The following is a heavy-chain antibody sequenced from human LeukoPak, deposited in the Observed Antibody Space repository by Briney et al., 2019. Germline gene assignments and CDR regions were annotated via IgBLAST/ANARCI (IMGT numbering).Heavy chain of an antibody. D-gene: IGHD1-26*01. V-gene: IGHV5-51*01. CDR1: GDSFSSYC. Sequence: AESLKSSCKGAGDSFSSYCIGWVRQMPGKGLEWMVIIYPGDSDTKYSPSFQGQVTISADKSISTAYLQRSNLKASDTAMYFCARDAIVGATQGYFDLWGRGTLVTVSS. J-gene: IGHJ2*01. CDR3: ARDAIVGATQGYFDL. CDR2: IYPGDSDT.